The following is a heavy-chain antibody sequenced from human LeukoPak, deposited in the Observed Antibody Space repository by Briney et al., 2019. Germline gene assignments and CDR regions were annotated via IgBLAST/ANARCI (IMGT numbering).Heavy chain of an antibody. D-gene: IGHD2-2*01. CDR3: ASSPAYCSSTSCQLDY. CDR1: GFTFSSYA. V-gene: IGHV3-23*01. J-gene: IGHJ4*02. CDR2: ISGSGGST. Sequence: GGSLRLSCAASGFTFSSYAMSWVRQAPGKGLEWVSAISGSGGSTYYADSVKGRFTISRDNSKNTLYLQMNSLRAEDTAVYYCASSPAYCSSTSCQLDYWGQGTLVTVSS.